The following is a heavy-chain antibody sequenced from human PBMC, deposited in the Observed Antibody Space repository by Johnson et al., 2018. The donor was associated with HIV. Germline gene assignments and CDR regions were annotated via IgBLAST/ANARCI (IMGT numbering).Heavy chain of an antibody. CDR1: RFTFSDYY. Sequence: EQLVESGGGLVKPGGSLRLSCAASRFTFSDYYMSWIRQTPGKGLEWVSYISSSGGTIYYADSVKGRFSISRDNAKNSLYLQMNSLRAEDTAVYYCARDRGYWDAFDIWGQGTMVIVSS. V-gene: IGHV3-11*04. J-gene: IGHJ3*02. CDR2: ISSSGGTI. D-gene: IGHD3-22*01. CDR3: ARDRGYWDAFDI.